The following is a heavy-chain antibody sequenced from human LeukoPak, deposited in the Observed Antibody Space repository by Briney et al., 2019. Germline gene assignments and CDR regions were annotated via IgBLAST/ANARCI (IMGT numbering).Heavy chain of an antibody. J-gene: IGHJ5*02. V-gene: IGHV4-34*01. D-gene: IGHD6-13*01. CDR2: ITHPGST. CDR3: ARGPLSSSSWYERFNWFDP. Sequence: NPSETLSLTCAVYGGSFSGYYWNWVRQPPGKGLEWIAEITHPGSTNYHPSLKSRVTISVDTSENQFSLKPSSVTAADTTAAYYARGPLSSSSWYERFNWFDPWGQGTLVTVSS. CDR1: GGSFSGYY.